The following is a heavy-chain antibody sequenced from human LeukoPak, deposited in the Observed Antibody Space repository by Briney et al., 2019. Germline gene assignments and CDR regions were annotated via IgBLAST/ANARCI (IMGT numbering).Heavy chain of an antibody. J-gene: IGHJ6*03. CDR1: GFTFSSYA. D-gene: IGHD3-3*01. Sequence: PGGSLRLSCAASGFTFSSYAMHWVRQAPGKGLEWVAVISYDGSNKYYADSVKGRFTISRDNSKNTLYLQMNSLRAEDTAVYYCARDKAEWFPFRPCYYYYYMDVWGKGTTVTVSS. CDR3: ARDKAEWFPFRPCYYYYYMDV. V-gene: IGHV3-30*01. CDR2: ISYDGSNK.